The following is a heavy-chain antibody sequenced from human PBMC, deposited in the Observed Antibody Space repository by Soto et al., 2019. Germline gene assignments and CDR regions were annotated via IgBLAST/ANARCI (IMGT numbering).Heavy chain of an antibody. CDR1: QLSLSRYR. Sequence: GRTLRLSRAASQLSLSRYRMPWVRQASGKELEWVAVISYDGSNKYYADSVKGRFTISRDNSKNTLYLQMNSLRAEDTAVYYCAKDFGEGGLGTTVTTLEWNVWGQWT. J-gene: IGHJ6*02. CDR3: AKDFGEGGLGTTVTTLEWNV. CDR2: ISYDGSNK. V-gene: IGHV3-30*18. D-gene: IGHD4-17*01.